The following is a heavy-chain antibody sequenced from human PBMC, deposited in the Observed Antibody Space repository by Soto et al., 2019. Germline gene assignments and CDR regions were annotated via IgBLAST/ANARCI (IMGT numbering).Heavy chain of an antibody. Sequence: LRLSCAASGFTFSSYGMHWVRQAPGKGLEWVAVISYDGSNKYYADSVKGRFTISRDNSKNTLYLQMNSLRAEDTAVYYCEKDGRLIAAAGTVRFDYWGEGTQVTVSS. V-gene: IGHV3-30*18. J-gene: IGHJ4*02. D-gene: IGHD6-13*01. CDR1: GFTFSSYG. CDR2: ISYDGSNK. CDR3: EKDGRLIAAAGTVRFDY.